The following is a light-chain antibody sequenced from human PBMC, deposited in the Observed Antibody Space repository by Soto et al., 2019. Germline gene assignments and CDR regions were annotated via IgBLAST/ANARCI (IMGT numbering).Light chain of an antibody. Sequence: EIVLTQSPATLSLSPGERATLSCRASQSVSSYLAWYQQKPGQAPRLLIYDASNRATGIPARFSGSGSGTDFTLTISSLEPEDFALYYCQQRSNWPRALTFGGGTKVEIK. CDR3: QQRSNWPRALT. J-gene: IGKJ4*01. V-gene: IGKV3-11*01. CDR2: DAS. CDR1: QSVSSY.